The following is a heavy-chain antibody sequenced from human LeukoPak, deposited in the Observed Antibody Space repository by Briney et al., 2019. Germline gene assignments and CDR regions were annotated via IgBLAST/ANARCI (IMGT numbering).Heavy chain of an antibody. Sequence: ASVKVSCKASGYTFTSYGISWVRQAPGQGLEWMGWISAYNGNTNYAQKLQGRVTMTTDTSTSTAYMELRSLRSDDTAVYYCARDIGIGYYYDSSGSAWADYWSQGTLVTVSS. CDR3: ARDIGIGYYYDSSGSAWADY. CDR1: GYTFTSYG. V-gene: IGHV1-18*01. CDR2: ISAYNGNT. J-gene: IGHJ4*02. D-gene: IGHD3-22*01.